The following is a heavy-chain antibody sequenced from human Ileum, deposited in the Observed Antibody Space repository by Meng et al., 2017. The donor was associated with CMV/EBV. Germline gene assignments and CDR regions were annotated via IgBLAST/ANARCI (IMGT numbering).Heavy chain of an antibody. V-gene: IGHV4-34*01. Sequence: QVQLQEWGPGRLKPSETLSLTCAVYGGSFSGYYWSWIRQVPGKGLEWIGEFNHYGSTNYNPSLKSRVTISVDTSKNQFSLNLSSVTAADTAVYYCASGKSNLEYWGQGTLVTVSS. CDR3: ASGKSNLEY. D-gene: IGHD4-11*01. J-gene: IGHJ4*02. CDR1: GGSFSGYY. CDR2: FNHYGST.